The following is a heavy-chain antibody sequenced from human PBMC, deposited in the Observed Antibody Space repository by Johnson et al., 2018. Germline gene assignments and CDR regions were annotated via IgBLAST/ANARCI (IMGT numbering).Heavy chain of an antibody. CDR3: ARVIVVAHAFDI. Sequence: VQLVESGGVAVQPGGSLRLCCAASGFTFSSYAMSWVRQAPGKGLEWVSAIRGSGGSTYCADSVKGRFTISRDNSKNTLYLQMNSLRAEDTAVYYCARVIVVAHAFDIWGQGTMVTVSS. V-gene: IGHV3-23*04. J-gene: IGHJ3*02. CDR2: IRGSGGST. D-gene: IGHD2-15*01. CDR1: GFTFSSYA.